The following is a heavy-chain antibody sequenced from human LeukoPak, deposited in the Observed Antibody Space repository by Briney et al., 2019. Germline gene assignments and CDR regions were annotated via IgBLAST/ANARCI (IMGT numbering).Heavy chain of an antibody. CDR2: TYHSDYT. D-gene: IGHD4-17*01. CDR1: GDSITSSHW. CDR3: ARDKGDYGDYYWFDP. J-gene: IGHJ5*02. V-gene: IGHV4-4*02. Sequence: SETLSLTCTVSGDSITSSHWWSWIRQSPGKGLEWIGNTYHSDYTNYNPSLKSRVTISVDTSKNQFSLKLRSVTAADTAVYYCARDKGDYGDYYWFDPWGQGTLVTVSS.